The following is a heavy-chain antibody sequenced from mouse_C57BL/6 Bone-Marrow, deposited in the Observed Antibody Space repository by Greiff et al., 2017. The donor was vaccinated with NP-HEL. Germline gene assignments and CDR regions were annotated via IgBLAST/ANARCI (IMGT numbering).Heavy chain of an antibody. D-gene: IGHD1-1*01. J-gene: IGHJ2*01. Sequence: VQRVESGPGLVAPSQSLSITCTVSGFSLTSYAISWVRQPPGKGLEWLGVIWTGGGTNYNSALKSKLSISKDNSKSQVFLKMNSLQTDDTARYYCARIPPHYYGSSSFDYWGQGTTLTVSS. V-gene: IGHV2-9-1*01. CDR2: IWTGGGT. CDR3: ARIPPHYYGSSSFDY. CDR1: GFSLTSYA.